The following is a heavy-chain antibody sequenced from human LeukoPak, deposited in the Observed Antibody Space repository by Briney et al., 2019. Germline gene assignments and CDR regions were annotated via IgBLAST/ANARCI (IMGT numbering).Heavy chain of an antibody. CDR2: INWIGGST. Sequence: PGGSLRLSCAASGFTFGDYGMNWVRQVPGKGLEWVSGINWIGGSTGYGDSVKGRFTISRDNSKNTLYLQMNSLRAEDTAVYYCARGGRYYYYYYMDVWGKGTTVTVSS. CDR1: GFTFGDYG. D-gene: IGHD3-16*01. V-gene: IGHV3-20*04. J-gene: IGHJ6*03. CDR3: ARGGRYYYYYYMDV.